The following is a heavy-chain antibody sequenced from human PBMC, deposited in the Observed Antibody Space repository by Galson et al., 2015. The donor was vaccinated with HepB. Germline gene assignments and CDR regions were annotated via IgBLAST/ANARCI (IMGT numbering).Heavy chain of an antibody. D-gene: IGHD5-18*01. CDR3: AKGRIQLWSFFDY. CDR2: ISGSGGST. Sequence: SLRLSCEASGFTFSSYTMSWVRQAPGKGLEWVSAISGSGGSTYYADSVKGRFTISRDNSKNTLYLQMNSLRAEDTAVYYCAKGRIQLWSFFDYWGQGTMVTVSS. V-gene: IGHV3-23*01. J-gene: IGHJ4*02. CDR1: GFTFSSYT.